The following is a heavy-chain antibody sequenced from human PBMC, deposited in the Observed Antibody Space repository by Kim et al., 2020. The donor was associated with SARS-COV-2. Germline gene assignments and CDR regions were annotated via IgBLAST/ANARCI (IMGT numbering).Heavy chain of an antibody. D-gene: IGHD6-19*01. Sequence: SETLSLTCTVSGGSISSYYWSWIRQPPGKGLEWIGYIYYSGSTNYNPSLKSRVTISVDTSKNQFSLKLSSVTAADTAVYYCARELEWYSSGWYFDYWGQGTLVTVSS. CDR1: GGSISSYY. CDR2: IYYSGST. V-gene: IGHV4-59*13. CDR3: ARELEWYSSGWYFDY. J-gene: IGHJ4*02.